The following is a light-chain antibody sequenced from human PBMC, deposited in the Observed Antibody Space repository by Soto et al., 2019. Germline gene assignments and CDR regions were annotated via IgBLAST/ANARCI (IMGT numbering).Light chain of an antibody. Sequence: EILLTQSPAILSLSPGERASLSFGASQSVSSSYLAWYQKKPGKAPRLLSYGASSTATGIPDRLSGSGSGTEFTLPVRSLEPEDSAVYYCQQRSTWLTFGGGTKVDIK. CDR3: QQRSTWLT. J-gene: IGKJ4*02. CDR2: GAS. CDR1: QSVSSSY. V-gene: IGKV3D-20*02.